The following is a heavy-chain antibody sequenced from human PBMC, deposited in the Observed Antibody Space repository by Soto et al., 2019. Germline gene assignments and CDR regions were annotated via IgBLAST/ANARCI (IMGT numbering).Heavy chain of an antibody. Sequence: KPSETLSLTCAVSGGSISSSNWWSWVRQPPGKGLEWIGEIYHSGSTNYNPSLKSRVTISVDKSKNQFSLKLSSVTAADTAVYYCARERVTAIGPYYFDYWGQGTLVTVSS. V-gene: IGHV4-4*02. CDR2: IYHSGST. CDR1: GGSISSSNW. CDR3: ARERVTAIGPYYFDY. J-gene: IGHJ4*02. D-gene: IGHD2-21*02.